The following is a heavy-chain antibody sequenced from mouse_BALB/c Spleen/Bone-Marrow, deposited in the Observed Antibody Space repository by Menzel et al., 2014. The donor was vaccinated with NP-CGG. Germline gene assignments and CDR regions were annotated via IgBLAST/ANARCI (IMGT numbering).Heavy chain of an antibody. CDR3: ARNYDGAMDY. CDR1: GFTFTDYY. D-gene: IGHD2-12*01. Sequence: DVHLVESGGGLVQPGGSLRLSCATSGFTFTDYYMSWVRPPPGKALEWLGFIRNKANGYTTEYSASVKGRFTISRDNSQSILYLQMNTLRAEDSATYYCARNYDGAMDYWGQGTSVTVAS. V-gene: IGHV7-3*02. J-gene: IGHJ4*01. CDR2: IRNKANGYTT.